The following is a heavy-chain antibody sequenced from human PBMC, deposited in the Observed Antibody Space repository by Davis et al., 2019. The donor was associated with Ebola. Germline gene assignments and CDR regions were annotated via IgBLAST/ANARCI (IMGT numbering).Heavy chain of an antibody. CDR2: INCSGGST. J-gene: IGHJ4*02. CDR3: AREGIAAARNIFDY. Sequence: ASVQVSCKASGYTFSRHYMHLVRQAPGQGLEWMGIINCSGGSTRYAQKFQGRVTMTRDTSTSTVYMEMSSLRSEDTAMYYCAREGIAAARNIFDYWGQGTLVTVSS. CDR1: GYTFSRHY. D-gene: IGHD6-13*01. V-gene: IGHV1-46*01.